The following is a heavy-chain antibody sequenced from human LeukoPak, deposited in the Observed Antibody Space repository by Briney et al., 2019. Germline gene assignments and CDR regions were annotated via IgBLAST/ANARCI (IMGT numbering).Heavy chain of an antibody. Sequence: PSETLSLTCTVSGGSISSYYWSWIRQPPGEGLEWIGYIYYSGSTNYNPSLKSRVTISVDTSKNQFSLKLSSVTAADTAVYYCAAEPIAAAGTVDYWGQGTLVTVSS. V-gene: IGHV4-59*01. CDR1: GGSISSYY. CDR3: AAEPIAAAGTVDY. CDR2: IYYSGST. D-gene: IGHD6-13*01. J-gene: IGHJ4*02.